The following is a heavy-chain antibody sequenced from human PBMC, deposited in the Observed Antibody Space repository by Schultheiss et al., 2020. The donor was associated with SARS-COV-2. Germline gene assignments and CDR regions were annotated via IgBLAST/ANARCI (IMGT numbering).Heavy chain of an antibody. V-gene: IGHV4-59*01. CDR3: AREDPGVVPAVTTYGMDV. Sequence: SQTLSLTCTVSGGSISSYYWSWIRQPAGKGLEWIGYIYYTGSTTYNPSLKSRVSISVDTSKNQFSLKLSSVTAADTAVYYCAREDPGVVPAVTTYGMDVWGQGTTVTVSS. D-gene: IGHD2-2*01. CDR2: IYYTGST. CDR1: GGSISSYY. J-gene: IGHJ6*02.